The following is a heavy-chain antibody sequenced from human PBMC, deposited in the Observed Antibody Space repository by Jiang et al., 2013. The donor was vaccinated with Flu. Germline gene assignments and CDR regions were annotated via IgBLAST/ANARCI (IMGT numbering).Heavy chain of an antibody. V-gene: IGHV4-59*13. CDR3: ARGWEYSSFLGY. Sequence: GPGLVKPSETLSLTCTVSGGSISSYYWSWIRQPPGKGLEWIGYIYYSGSTNYNPSLKSRVTISVDTSKNQFSLKLSSVTAADTAVYYCARGWEYSSFLGYWGQGTLVTVSS. CDR2: IYYSGST. D-gene: IGHD6-6*01. J-gene: IGHJ4*02. CDR1: GGSISSYY.